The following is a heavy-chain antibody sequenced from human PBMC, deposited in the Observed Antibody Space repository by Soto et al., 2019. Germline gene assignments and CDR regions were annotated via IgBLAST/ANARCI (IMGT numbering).Heavy chain of an antibody. D-gene: IGHD3-10*01. J-gene: IGHJ6*02. CDR2: IMPTVDSA. CDR1: GGTLSDYA. V-gene: IGHV1-69*01. CDR3: AVAAVREIMAQESTGMAV. Sequence: QVQLVQSGAEVKTPGSSVKVSCKSSGGTLSDYAISWVRQAPGQGLEWMGGIMPTVDSANYAQNFQGRHTISADESTSTANLELSSLRFDDTAVYYCAVAAVREIMAQESTGMAVWGQGTTVIVSS.